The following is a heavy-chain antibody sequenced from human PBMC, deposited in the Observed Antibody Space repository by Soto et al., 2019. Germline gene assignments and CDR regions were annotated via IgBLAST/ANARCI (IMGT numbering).Heavy chain of an antibody. J-gene: IGHJ1*01. CDR1: GFTFSSYW. Sequence: EVQLVESGGGLVQPGGSLRLSCAASGFTFSSYWMSWVRQAPGKGLEWVASINQYGSEKYYVDSVKGRFTISRDNSKNSLDLQINSLRAADTSVYYCARAPTYYHFWSGYKYLAYWGQGTLVTVSS. CDR2: INQYGSEK. V-gene: IGHV3-7*01. CDR3: ARAPTYYHFWSGYKYLAY. D-gene: IGHD3-3*01.